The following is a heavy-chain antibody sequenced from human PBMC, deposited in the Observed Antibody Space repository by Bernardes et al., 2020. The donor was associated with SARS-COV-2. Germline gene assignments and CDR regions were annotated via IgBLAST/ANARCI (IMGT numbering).Heavy chain of an antibody. Sequence: VGSLRLSCSASGFTFSRHSMHWVRQAPGKGLEYVSTVNNNGRSTYYADSVRGRFTVSRDNSKNTLFLQMSSLRAEDTAVYYCVKDRCSDDSCYLSFDYWGQGTLVTVSS. CDR3: VKDRCSDDSCYLSFDY. V-gene: IGHV3-64D*06. D-gene: IGHD2-15*01. CDR1: GFTFSRHS. J-gene: IGHJ4*02. CDR2: VNNNGRST.